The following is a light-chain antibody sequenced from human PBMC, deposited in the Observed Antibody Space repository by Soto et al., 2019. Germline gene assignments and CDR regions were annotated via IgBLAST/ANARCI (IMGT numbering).Light chain of an antibody. Sequence: QSVLTQPPSVSGAPGQRGTISCTGSSSNIGAGYDVHWYQQLPGTAPKLLIYGNSNRPSGVPDRFSGSKSGTSASLAITGLQVEDEADYYCQSYDSSPRVSVFGGGTKLTVL. V-gene: IGLV1-40*01. CDR1: SSNIGAGYD. CDR3: QSYDSSPRVSV. J-gene: IGLJ2*01. CDR2: GNS.